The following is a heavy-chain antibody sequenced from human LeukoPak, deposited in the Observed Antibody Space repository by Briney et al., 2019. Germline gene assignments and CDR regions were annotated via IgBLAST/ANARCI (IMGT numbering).Heavy chain of an antibody. CDR1: GFTFSSYA. CDR2: ISYDGSNK. Sequence: GGSLRLSCAASGFTFSSYAMHWVRQAPGKGLEWVAVISYDGSNKYYADSVKGRFTISRDNSKNTLYLQMNSLRAEDTAVYYCAKIYNDSSGYQDLIDYWGQGTLVTVSS. D-gene: IGHD3-22*01. J-gene: IGHJ4*02. V-gene: IGHV3-30*04. CDR3: AKIYNDSSGYQDLIDY.